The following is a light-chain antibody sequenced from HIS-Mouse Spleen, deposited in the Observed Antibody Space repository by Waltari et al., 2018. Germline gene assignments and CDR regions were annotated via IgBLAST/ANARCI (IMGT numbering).Light chain of an antibody. Sequence: QSVLTQPPSVSGAPGPRVTIPCTGCSPNIGAGHDVHWEQQLPGTAPKLLIYGNSNRPSGVPDRFSGSKSGTSASRAITGLQAEDEADYYCQSYDSSLSGSKWVFGGGTKLTVL. CDR3: QSYDSSLSGSKWV. J-gene: IGLJ3*02. V-gene: IGLV1-40*01. CDR2: GNS. CDR1: SPNIGAGHD.